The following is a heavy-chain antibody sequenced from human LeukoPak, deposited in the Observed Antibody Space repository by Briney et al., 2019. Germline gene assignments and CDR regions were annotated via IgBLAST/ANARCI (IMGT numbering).Heavy chain of an antibody. CDR1: GGSFSGYY. CDR2: INHRGSS. D-gene: IGHD2-15*01. Sequence: SETLSLTCGVFGGSFSGYYWTWLSQPPGKGLEWVGQINHRGSSHYNPSLRRRRTISVDTSKPQFSLKLTSVTAADTAVYYCARDKFCSDTGSCNIGLFDFWGQGALVTVSS. J-gene: IGHJ4*02. CDR3: ARDKFCSDTGSCNIGLFDF. V-gene: IGHV4-34*01.